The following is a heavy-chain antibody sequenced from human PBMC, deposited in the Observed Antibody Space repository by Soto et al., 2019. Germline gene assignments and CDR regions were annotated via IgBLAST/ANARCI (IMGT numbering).Heavy chain of an antibody. Sequence: GRSLRLSCAASGFTFSSYWMSWVRQALGKGLEWVANIKQDGSEKYYVDSVKGRFTISRDNAKNSLYLQMNSLRAEDTAVYYCARERYDLTSDYWGQGTLGTVSS. D-gene: IGHD4-4*01. V-gene: IGHV3-7*05. CDR1: GFTFSSYW. CDR2: IKQDGSEK. J-gene: IGHJ4*02. CDR3: ARERYDLTSDY.